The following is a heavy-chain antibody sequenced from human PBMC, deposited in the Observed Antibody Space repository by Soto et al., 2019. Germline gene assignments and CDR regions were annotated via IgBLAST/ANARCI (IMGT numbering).Heavy chain of an antibody. J-gene: IGHJ5*02. V-gene: IGHV1-69*17. CDR1: GGTSRSLS. CDR2: ITPLFGIP. CDR3: ARDTHSAGGWFDT. Sequence: QVQLVQSGAEVKKPGSSVKVSCKASGGTSRSLSITWVRQAPGQGLEWMGGITPLFGIPNYPQKFQGRLTITADKSTGTAYLELSSLRSEDTAVYYCARDTHSAGGWFDTWGRGTLVIVSS. D-gene: IGHD2-15*01.